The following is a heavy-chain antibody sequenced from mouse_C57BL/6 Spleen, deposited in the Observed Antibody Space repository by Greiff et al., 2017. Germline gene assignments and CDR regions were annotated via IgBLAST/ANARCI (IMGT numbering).Heavy chain of an antibody. CDR1: GFTFTDYY. J-gene: IGHJ2*01. V-gene: IGHV7-3*01. Sequence: EVKLLESGGGLVQPGGSLSLSCAASGFTFTDYYMSWFRQPPGMALECLGFIRNKANGSTTGSSASVKGRFTITRHNSPSILYHQMNALRAEDSATYYCARYRAYDYDADYWGQGTTLTVSS. CDR2: IRNKANGSTT. CDR3: ARYRAYDYDADY. D-gene: IGHD2-4*01.